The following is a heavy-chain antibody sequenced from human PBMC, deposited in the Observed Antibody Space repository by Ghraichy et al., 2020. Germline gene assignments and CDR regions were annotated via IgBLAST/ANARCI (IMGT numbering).Heavy chain of an antibody. Sequence: GGSLRLSCAASGFTFSDYYMSWIRQAPGKGLEWVSYISSSSYTNYADSVKGRFTISRDNAKNSLYLQMNSLRAEDTAVYYCARPGAFGSSSWYSWFDPWGQGTLVTVSS. CDR2: ISSSSYT. CDR3: ARPGAFGSSSWYSWFDP. J-gene: IGHJ5*02. D-gene: IGHD6-13*01. CDR1: GFTFSDYY. V-gene: IGHV3-11*03.